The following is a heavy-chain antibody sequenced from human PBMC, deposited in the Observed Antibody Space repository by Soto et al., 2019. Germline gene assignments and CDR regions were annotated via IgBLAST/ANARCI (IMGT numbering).Heavy chain of an antibody. D-gene: IGHD6-6*01. CDR1: GGSMSGYY. V-gene: IGHV4-59*01. CDR3: ARSIAVPSSHIDH. Sequence: SETLSLTCRVSGGSMSGYYWSWIRQAPGKGLEWIGYVYYTGSTNYNPSLQSRVTISVDASNKQFSLSLRLVTAADTAVYFCARSIAVPSSHIDHWGQGIRVTVSS. CDR2: VYYTGST. J-gene: IGHJ4*02.